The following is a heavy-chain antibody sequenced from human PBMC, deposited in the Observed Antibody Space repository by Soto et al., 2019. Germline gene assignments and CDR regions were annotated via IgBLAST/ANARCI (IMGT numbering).Heavy chain of an antibody. CDR1: GGSISSGGYY. J-gene: IGHJ3*02. Sequence: SETLSLTCTVSGGSISSGGYYWSWIRQHPGKGLEWIGYIYYSGSTYYNPSLKSRVTISVDTSKNQFSLKLSSVTAADTAVYYCARGQDSGYEIDAFDIWGQGTMVTVSS. V-gene: IGHV4-31*03. CDR3: ARGQDSGYEIDAFDI. D-gene: IGHD5-12*01. CDR2: IYYSGST.